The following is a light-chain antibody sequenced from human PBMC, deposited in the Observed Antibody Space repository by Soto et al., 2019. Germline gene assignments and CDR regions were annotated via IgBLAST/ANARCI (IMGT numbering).Light chain of an antibody. CDR2: GAS. J-gene: IGKJ4*01. CDR3: QQYYNYPLT. CDR1: QDISSS. V-gene: IGKV1-8*01. Sequence: AIRMTQSPSSFSASTGDRVTITCRASQDISSSLAWYQQKPGKAPDLLIYGASTLQSGVPSRFSGSRSGTDFTLTISCLQSEDFATYYCQQYYNYPLTFGGGTKVEIK.